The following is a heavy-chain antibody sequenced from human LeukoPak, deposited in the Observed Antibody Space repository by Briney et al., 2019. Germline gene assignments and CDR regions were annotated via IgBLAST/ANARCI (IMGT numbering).Heavy chain of an antibody. CDR1: GFTFSNSW. J-gene: IGHJ4*01. V-gene: IGHV3-7*01. Sequence: PGGSLRLSCAASGFTFSNSWMSWVRQAPGKGPAWVANIRQPGTEEYYVDSMKGRVTISRDNAKNSLYLQLNSLRAEDTAVYYCVRVLIVGSRRVFEQWGHGALVTVSP. CDR3: VRVLIVGSRRVFEQ. D-gene: IGHD2-21*01. CDR2: IRQPGTEE.